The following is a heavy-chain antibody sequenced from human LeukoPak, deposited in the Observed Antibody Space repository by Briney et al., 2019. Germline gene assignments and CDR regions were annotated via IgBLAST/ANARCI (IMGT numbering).Heavy chain of an antibody. CDR2: IYTSGST. CDR1: GGSISSGSYY. Sequence: PSETLSLTCTVSGGSISSGSYYWSWIRQPAGKGLEWIGRIYTSGSTNYNPSLKSRVTISVDTSKNQFSLKLSSVTAADTAVYYCARAPSSGWQSGGWFDPWGQGTLVTVSS. CDR3: ARAPSSGWQSGGWFDP. V-gene: IGHV4-61*02. D-gene: IGHD6-19*01. J-gene: IGHJ5*02.